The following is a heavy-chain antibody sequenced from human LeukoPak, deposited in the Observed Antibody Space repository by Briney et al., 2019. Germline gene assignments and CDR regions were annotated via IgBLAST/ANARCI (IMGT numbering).Heavy chain of an antibody. J-gene: IGHJ5*02. V-gene: IGHV1-18*01. CDR1: GYTFTSYG. D-gene: IGHD3-10*01. Sequence: ASVKVSCKASGYTFTSYGISWVRQAPGQGLEWMGWISAYNGNTNYAQKLQGRVTMTTDTSTSTAYMELRSLRSDDTAVYYCARTPSLWFGELRRVRFDPWGQGTLVTVSS. CDR3: ARTPSLWFGELRRVRFDP. CDR2: ISAYNGNT.